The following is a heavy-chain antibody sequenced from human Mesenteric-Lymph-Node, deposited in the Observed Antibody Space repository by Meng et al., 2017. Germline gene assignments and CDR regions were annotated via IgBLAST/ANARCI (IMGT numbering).Heavy chain of an antibody. CDR3: ARVDAAMAFDY. V-gene: IGHV2-70*04. Sequence: SGSTLVKPTQTLTPTCTFSGFSLSTSPRRGSWIRQPPGKALEWLARIDWDDDKFYSTSLKTRLPISKDTSKNQVVLTMTNMDPVDTATYYCARVDAAMAFDYWGHGTLVTVSS. J-gene: IGHJ4*01. CDR2: IDWDDDK. CDR1: GFSLSTSPRR. D-gene: IGHD5-18*01.